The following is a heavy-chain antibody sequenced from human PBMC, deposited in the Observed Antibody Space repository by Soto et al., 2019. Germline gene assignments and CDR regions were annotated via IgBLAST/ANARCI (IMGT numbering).Heavy chain of an antibody. J-gene: IGHJ6*02. CDR3: AKESYSSSSYYYGIDV. CDR2: ISYDGSNK. D-gene: IGHD6-6*01. CDR1: GFTFSSYG. Sequence: EGSMRLSCAASGFTFSSYGMHRVRQAPGEGLEWVPGISYDGSNKYYADSVKGRFTISRDNSKSTLFLQMNSLRGEDTAVYYCAKESYSSSSYYYGIDVCDQET. V-gene: IGHV3-30*18.